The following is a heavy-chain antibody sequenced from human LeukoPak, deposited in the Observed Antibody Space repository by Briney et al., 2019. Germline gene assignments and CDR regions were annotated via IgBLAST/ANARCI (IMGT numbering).Heavy chain of an antibody. CDR3: ARVGPYGSGSVDY. CDR2: IYYSGST. CDR1: GGSISSYY. D-gene: IGHD3-10*01. J-gene: IGHJ4*02. V-gene: IGHV4-59*01. Sequence: SETLSLTCTVSGGSISSYYWSWIRQPPGKGLEWIGYIYYSGSTNYNPSLKSRVTISVDTSKNQFSLKLSSVTAADTAVYYCARVGPYGSGSVDYWGQGTLVTVSS.